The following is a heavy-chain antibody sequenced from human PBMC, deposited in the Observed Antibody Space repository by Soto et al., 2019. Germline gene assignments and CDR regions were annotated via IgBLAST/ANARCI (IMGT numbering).Heavy chain of an antibody. CDR1: GGSFSGYY. V-gene: IGHV4-34*01. Sequence: SETLSLTCAVYGGSFSGYYWSWIRQPPGKGLEWIGEINHSGSTNYNPSLKSRVTISVDTSKNQFSLKLSSVTAADTAVYYCARGEKESWFDPWGQGTLVTVSS. CDR2: INHSGST. CDR3: ARGEKESWFDP. J-gene: IGHJ5*02.